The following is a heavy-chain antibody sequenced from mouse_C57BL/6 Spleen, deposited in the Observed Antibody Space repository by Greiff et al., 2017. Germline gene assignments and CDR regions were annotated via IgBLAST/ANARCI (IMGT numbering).Heavy chain of an antibody. CDR2: IYPGDGDT. D-gene: IGHD4-1*01. J-gene: IGHJ1*03. V-gene: IGHV1-80*01. Sequence: VKLVESGAELVKPGASVKISCKASGYAFSSYWMNWVKQRPGKGLEWIGQIYPGDGDTNYNGKFKGKATLTADKSSSTAYMQLSSLTSEDSAVYFCARRRLGDWYFDVWGTGTTVTVSS. CDR1: GYAFSSYW. CDR3: ARRRLGDWYFDV.